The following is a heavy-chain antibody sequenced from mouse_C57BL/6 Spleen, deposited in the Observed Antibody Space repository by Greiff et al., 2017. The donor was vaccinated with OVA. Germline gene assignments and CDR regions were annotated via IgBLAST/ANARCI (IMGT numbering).Heavy chain of an antibody. Sequence: EVQRVESGGGLVQPGGSMKLSCVASGFTFSNYWMNWVRQSPEKGLEWVAQIRLKSDNYATHYAESVKGRFTISRDDSKSSVYLQMNNIRAEDTGNYYCTVPFYYGGYFDVWGTGTTVTVSS. CDR3: TVPFYYGGYFDV. CDR1: GFTFSNYW. D-gene: IGHD2-1*01. V-gene: IGHV6-3*01. J-gene: IGHJ1*03. CDR2: IRLKSDNYAT.